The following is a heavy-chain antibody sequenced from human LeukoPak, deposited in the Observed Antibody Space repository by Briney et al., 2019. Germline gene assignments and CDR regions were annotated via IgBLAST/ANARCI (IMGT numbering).Heavy chain of an antibody. J-gene: IGHJ3*02. V-gene: IGHV3-30-3*01. CDR1: GFTFSSYA. CDR2: ISYDGSNK. CDR3: ARDGGEEWELLPDAFDI. Sequence: QTGGSLRLSCAASGFTFSSYAMHWVRQAPGKGLEWVAVISYDGSNKYYADSVKGRFTISRDNSKNTLYLQMNSLRAEDTAVYYCARDGGEEWELLPDAFDIWGQGTMVTVSS. D-gene: IGHD1-26*01.